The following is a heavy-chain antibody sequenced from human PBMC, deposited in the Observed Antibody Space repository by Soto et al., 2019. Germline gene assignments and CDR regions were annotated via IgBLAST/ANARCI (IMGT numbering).Heavy chain of an antibody. D-gene: IGHD3-22*01. Sequence: SETLSLTCAVYGGSFSGHSWTWIRQSPGKGLEWIGDINHSGRVNYSPSLKSRVTISLDTSKNQFSLTLSAVTAADTAMYYCSTRAYDTNGYYRFDPWGQGNLVTVSS. CDR1: GGSFSGHS. CDR3: STRAYDTNGYYRFDP. J-gene: IGHJ5*01. V-gene: IGHV4-34*01. CDR2: INHSGRV.